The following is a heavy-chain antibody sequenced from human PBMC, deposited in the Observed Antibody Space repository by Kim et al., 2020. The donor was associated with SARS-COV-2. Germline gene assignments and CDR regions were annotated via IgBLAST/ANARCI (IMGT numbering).Heavy chain of an antibody. CDR3: ARDKLVGDSYLDS. Sequence: GGSLRLSCAASGFTFSSYWMSWVRQAPGKGLEWVAHMNQDGSQKNYMGSVGGRFTISRDNAKNLLYLQMSSLRAEDTAVYYCARDKLVGDSYLDSWGQGTLVTVSS. J-gene: IGHJ4*02. D-gene: IGHD1-26*01. V-gene: IGHV3-7*01. CDR2: MNQDGSQK. CDR1: GFTFSSYW.